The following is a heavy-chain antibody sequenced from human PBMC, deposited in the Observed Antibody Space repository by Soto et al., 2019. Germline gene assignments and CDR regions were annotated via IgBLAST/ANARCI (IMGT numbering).Heavy chain of an antibody. CDR3: ARVKGRGYNYGDYYYYGMDV. CDR2: ISGSGGST. Sequence: GGSLRLSCAASGFTFSSYAMSWVRQAPGKGLEWVSAISGSGGSTYYADSVKGRFTISRDNSKNTLYLQMNSLRAEDTAVYYCARVKGRGYNYGDYYYYGMDVWGQGTTVTVSS. D-gene: IGHD5-18*01. CDR1: GFTFSSYA. V-gene: IGHV3-23*01. J-gene: IGHJ6*02.